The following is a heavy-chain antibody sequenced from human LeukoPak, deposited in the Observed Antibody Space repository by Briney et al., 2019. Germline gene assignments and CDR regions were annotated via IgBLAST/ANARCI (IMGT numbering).Heavy chain of an antibody. J-gene: IGHJ1*01. CDR1: GGTFSSYA. CDR2: IIPIFGTA. Sequence: ASVKVSCKASGGTFSSYAISWVRQAPGQGLEWMGGIIPIFGTANYAQKFQGRVTITADKSTSTAYMELSSLRSEDTAVYYCARNCGGDCTYEYFRHWGQGTLVTVSS. CDR3: ARNCGGDCTYEYFRH. D-gene: IGHD2-21*02. V-gene: IGHV1-69*06.